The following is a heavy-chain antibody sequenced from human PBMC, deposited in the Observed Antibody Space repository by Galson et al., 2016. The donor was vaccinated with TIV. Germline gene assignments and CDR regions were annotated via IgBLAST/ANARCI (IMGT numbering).Heavy chain of an antibody. CDR1: GGTFNSYG. J-gene: IGHJ5*02. CDR3: ARSRGYSYGYVDP. CDR2: IIPVFGTT. V-gene: IGHV1-69*13. Sequence: VKVSCKASGGTFNSYGISWVRQAPGQGLQWMGGIIPVFGTTKYSQDFQGRVAVTADESTGTAYMALSGLRFDDTAVYFCARSRGYSYGYVDPWGQGTLGTVSA. D-gene: IGHD5-18*01.